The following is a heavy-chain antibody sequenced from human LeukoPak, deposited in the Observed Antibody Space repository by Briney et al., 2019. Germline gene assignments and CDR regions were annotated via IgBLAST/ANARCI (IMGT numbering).Heavy chain of an antibody. CDR1: GGTFSSYA. CDR2: IIPIFGTA. Sequence: ASVKVSCKASGGTFSSYAISWVRQAPGQGLEWMGGIIPIFGTANYAQKFQGRVTITTDESTSTAYMERSSLRSEDTAVYYCARWDYGGNPGNYWGQGTLVTVSS. D-gene: IGHD4-23*01. CDR3: ARWDYGGNPGNY. V-gene: IGHV1-69*05. J-gene: IGHJ4*02.